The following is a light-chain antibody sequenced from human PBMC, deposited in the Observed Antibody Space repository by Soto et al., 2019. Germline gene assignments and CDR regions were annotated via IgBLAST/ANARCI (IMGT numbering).Light chain of an antibody. Sequence: QAVVTQEPSFSVSPGRTVTLTCGLSSGSVSTSYYPSWYQQTPGQAPRTLIYSTNTRSSGVPDRFSGSILGNKAALTITGAQADDASDYCCVLYMGSGIWVFGGGTQLTVL. CDR1: SGSVSTSYY. CDR3: VLYMGSGIWV. J-gene: IGLJ3*02. V-gene: IGLV8-61*01. CDR2: STN.